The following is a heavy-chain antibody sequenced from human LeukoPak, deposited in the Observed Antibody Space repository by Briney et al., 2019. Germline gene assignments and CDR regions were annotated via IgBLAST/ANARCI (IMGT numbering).Heavy chain of an antibody. CDR1: GYTFSSYG. V-gene: IGHV1-18*01. Sequence: ASVKVSCKASGYTFSSYGISWVRQAPGQGLEWMGWISGYNDNTKYYAQKLQGRVTMTTDTSTSTAYMEPRSLRSDDTAVYYCARDTKRSRARWENLGFDPWGQGTLVTVSS. J-gene: IGHJ5*02. CDR2: ISGYNDNT. CDR3: ARDTKRSRARWENLGFDP. D-gene: IGHD1-26*01.